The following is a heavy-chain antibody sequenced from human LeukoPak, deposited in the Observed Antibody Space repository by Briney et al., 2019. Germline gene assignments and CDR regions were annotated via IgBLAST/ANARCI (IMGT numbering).Heavy chain of an antibody. Sequence: SETLSLTCAVYGGSFSGYYWSWIRQPPGKGLEWIGEINHSGSTNYNPSLKSRVTISVDTSKNQFSLKLSSVTAADTAVYYCATGGAYNSSWYDDYLGYYYYYMDVWGKGTTVTVSS. CDR2: INHSGST. D-gene: IGHD6-13*01. J-gene: IGHJ6*03. V-gene: IGHV4-34*01. CDR3: ATGGAYNSSWYDDYLGYYYYYMDV. CDR1: GGSFSGYY.